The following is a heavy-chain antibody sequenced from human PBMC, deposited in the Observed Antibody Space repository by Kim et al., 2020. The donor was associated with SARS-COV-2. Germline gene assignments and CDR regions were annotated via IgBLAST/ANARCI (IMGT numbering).Heavy chain of an antibody. CDR3: VKVYDY. CDR2: ISASGGRT. J-gene: IGHJ4*02. V-gene: IGHV3-23*01. CDR1: GFTFSSSG. Sequence: GGSLRLSCAASGFTFSSSGMSWVRQAPGKGLEWVSGISASGGRTNYADSVKGRFTISRDNSKNTLYLQMNSLRAEDTAVYYCVKVYDYWGQGNLVTVS.